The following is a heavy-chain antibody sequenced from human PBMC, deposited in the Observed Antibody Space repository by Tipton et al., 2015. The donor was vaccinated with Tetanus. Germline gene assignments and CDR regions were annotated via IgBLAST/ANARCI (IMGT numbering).Heavy chain of an antibody. D-gene: IGHD3-22*01. V-gene: IGHV4-34*01. CDR2: INQSGST. Sequence: TLSLTCAVFGRTFSDHYWSWIRQPPGKGPEWIGEINQSGSTRYNPSLKSRLTISIDTSNDQLSLRLTSVTAADTAIYYCARFSYDSGGFYSYFDSWGRGTLVTVSS. CDR1: GRTFSDHY. CDR3: ARFSYDSGGFYSYFDS. J-gene: IGHJ4*02.